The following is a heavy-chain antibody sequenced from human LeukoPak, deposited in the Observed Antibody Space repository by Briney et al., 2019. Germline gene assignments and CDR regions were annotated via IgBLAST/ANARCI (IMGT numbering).Heavy chain of an antibody. CDR3: ARNLNSPIAVAGSDY. CDR2: ITPSSTYI. D-gene: IGHD6-19*01. J-gene: IGHJ4*02. CDR1: GFTFSNSD. V-gene: IGHV3-21*01. Sequence: GGSLRLSCAASGFTFSNSDMEWVRQAPGKGLEWVSSITPSSTYIYYAESMRGRFTVSRDSAKNSLYLQMNSLTAEDTAVYYCARNLNSPIAVAGSDYWGQGTLVTVSS.